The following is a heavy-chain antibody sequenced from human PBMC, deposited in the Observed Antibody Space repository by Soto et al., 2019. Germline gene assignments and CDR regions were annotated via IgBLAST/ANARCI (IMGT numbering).Heavy chain of an antibody. D-gene: IGHD3-22*01. J-gene: IGHJ3*02. CDR3: AKSDTNYYDSSGRLSGPRDAFDI. CDR1: GFTFSSYG. CDR2: ISYDGSNK. Sequence: GGSLRLSCAASGFTFSSYGMHWVRQAPGKGLEWVAVISYDGSNKYYADSVKGRFTISRDNSKNTLYLQMNSLRAEDTAVYYCAKSDTNYYDSSGRLSGPRDAFDIWGQGTMVTVSS. V-gene: IGHV3-30*18.